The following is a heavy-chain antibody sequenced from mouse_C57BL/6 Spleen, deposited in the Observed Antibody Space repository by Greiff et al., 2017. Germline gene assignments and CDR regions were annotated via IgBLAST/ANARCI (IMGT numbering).Heavy chain of an antibody. V-gene: IGHV2-5*01. D-gene: IGHD2-5*01. CDR3: AKNPYSNYGYFDY. J-gene: IGHJ2*01. CDR2: IWRGGST. Sequence: QVQLQQSGPGLVQPSQSLSITCTVSGFSLTSYGVHWVRQSPGKGLEWLGVIWRGGSTDYNAAFMSRLSITKDNSKSQVFFKMNSLQADDTAIYXCAKNPYSNYGYFDYWGQGTTLTVSS. CDR1: GFSLTSYG.